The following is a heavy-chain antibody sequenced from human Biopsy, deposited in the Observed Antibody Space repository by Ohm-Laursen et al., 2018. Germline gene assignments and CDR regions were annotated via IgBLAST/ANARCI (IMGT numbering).Heavy chain of an antibody. CDR2: IYYSGST. V-gene: IGHV4-59*01. J-gene: IGHJ6*02. CDR3: ARATNSTGWPYYYFYGMDV. CDR1: GGSISSDY. D-gene: IGHD2/OR15-2a*01. Sequence: GTLSLTCTVSGGSISSDYWSWIRQTPGKGLEWIGYIYYSGSTNYNPSLKSRATISVDTSKNQFSLRLNSVTAADTAVHYCARATNSTGWPYYYFYGMDVWGQGTTVTVSS.